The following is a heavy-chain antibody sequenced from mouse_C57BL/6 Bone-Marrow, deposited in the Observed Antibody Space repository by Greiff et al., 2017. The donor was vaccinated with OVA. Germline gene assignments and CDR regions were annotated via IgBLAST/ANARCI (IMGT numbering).Heavy chain of an antibody. CDR1: GYTFTDYN. V-gene: IGHV1-22*01. D-gene: IGHD4-1*01. CDR3: ARALDWPYAMDY. CDR2: INPNNGGT. J-gene: IGHJ4*01. Sequence: EVKLMESGPELVKPGASVKMSCKASGYTFTDYNMHWVKQSHGKSLEWIGYINPNNGGTSCNQKFKGKATLTVNKSSSTAYMELRSLTSEDSAVYYCARALDWPYAMDYWGQGTSVTVSS.